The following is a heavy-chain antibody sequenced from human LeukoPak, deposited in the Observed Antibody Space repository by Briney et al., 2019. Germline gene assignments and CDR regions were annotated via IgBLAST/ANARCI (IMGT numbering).Heavy chain of an antibody. Sequence: PSETLSLTCTVSGGSISSYYWSWIRQPPGKGLEWIGYIYYSGSTNYNPSLKSRVTISVDTSKNQFSLKLSSVTAADTAVYYCARGGLWFGELLYPLNYWGQGTLVTVSS. V-gene: IGHV4-59*01. CDR1: GGSISSYY. D-gene: IGHD3-10*01. CDR2: IYYSGST. J-gene: IGHJ4*02. CDR3: ARGGLWFGELLYPLNY.